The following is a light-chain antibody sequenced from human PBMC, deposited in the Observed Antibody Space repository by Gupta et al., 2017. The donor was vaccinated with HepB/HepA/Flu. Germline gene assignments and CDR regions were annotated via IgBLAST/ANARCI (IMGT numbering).Light chain of an antibody. V-gene: IGKV2-28*01. CDR3: MQALQTPVT. Sequence: IVLAQLPLSLPVTPGEPASISCRASQSLLQSNGYNYLDWYLQKPGQSPQLLIYLGSDRASGVPDRFSGSGSGTDFTLKISRVEAEDVGVYYCMQALQTPVTFGQGTKLEIK. J-gene: IGKJ2*01. CDR1: QSLLQSNGYNY. CDR2: LGS.